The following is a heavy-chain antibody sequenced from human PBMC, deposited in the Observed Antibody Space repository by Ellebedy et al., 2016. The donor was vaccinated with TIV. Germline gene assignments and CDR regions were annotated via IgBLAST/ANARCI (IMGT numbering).Heavy chain of an antibody. D-gene: IGHD3-3*01. CDR3: ARVTHVRRFLAHYYMDV. CDR2: MNPNSGNT. CDR1: GYTFTSYD. V-gene: IGHV1-8*01. Sequence: ASVKVSCXASGYTFTSYDINWVRQATGQGLEWMGWMNPNSGNTGYAQKFQGRVTMTRNTSISTAYMELSSLRSEDTAVYYCARVTHVRRFLAHYYMDVWGKGTTVTVSS. J-gene: IGHJ6*03.